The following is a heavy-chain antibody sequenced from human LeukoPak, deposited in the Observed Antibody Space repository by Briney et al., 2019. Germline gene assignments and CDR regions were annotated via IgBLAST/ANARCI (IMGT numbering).Heavy chain of an antibody. V-gene: IGHV3-23*01. CDR2: ISGSGGST. CDR1: GFTFSSYA. D-gene: IGHD2-2*01. CDR3: AKGRDIVVVPGYYFDY. Sequence: PGGSLRLSCAASGFTFSSYAMSWVRQAPGKGLEWVSAISGSGGSTYYADSVKGRFTISRDNSKNTLYLQMNSLRAEDTAVYYCAKGRDIVVVPGYYFDYWGQGTLVTVSS. J-gene: IGHJ4*02.